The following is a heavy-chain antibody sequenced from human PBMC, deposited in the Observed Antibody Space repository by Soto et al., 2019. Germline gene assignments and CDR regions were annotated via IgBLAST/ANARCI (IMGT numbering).Heavy chain of an antibody. D-gene: IGHD1-1*01. CDR3: AKDRPRRTSGYFFDY. V-gene: IGHV3-23*01. J-gene: IGHJ4*02. CDR1: GFSFSSNS. CDR2: ISDNADRI. Sequence: GGSLRLSCAASGFSFSSNSMAWVRQAPGKGLEWVSSISDNADRIFYADSVRGRFTFSRDNSRDKLYLQMNSLRAEDTALYYCAKDRPRRTSGYFFDYWGQGTPVTVSS.